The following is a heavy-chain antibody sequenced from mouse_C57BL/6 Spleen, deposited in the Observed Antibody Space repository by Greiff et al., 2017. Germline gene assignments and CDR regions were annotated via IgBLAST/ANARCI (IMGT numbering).Heavy chain of an antibody. CDR2: IHPNSGST. J-gene: IGHJ2*01. CDR1: GYTFTSYW. D-gene: IGHD1-1*01. Sequence: QVQLQQPGAELVKPGASVKLSCKASGYTFTSYWMHWVKQRPGQGLEWIGMIHPNSGSTNYNEKFKSKATLTVDKSSSTAYMQLSSLTSEDSAVSYCARRDYGSSLYFDYWGQGTTLTVSS. CDR3: ARRDYGSSLYFDY. V-gene: IGHV1-64*01.